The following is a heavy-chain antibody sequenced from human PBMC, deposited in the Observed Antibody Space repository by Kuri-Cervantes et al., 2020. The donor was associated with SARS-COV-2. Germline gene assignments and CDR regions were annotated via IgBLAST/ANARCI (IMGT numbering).Heavy chain of an antibody. CDR1: GFTFSGHW. V-gene: IGHV3-74*01. CDR2: INPDGSYT. J-gene: IGHJ6*02. CDR3: AKDIFWRRFLMTTVTRYGMDV. D-gene: IGHD4-17*01. Sequence: LSLTCAASGFTFSGHWIHWVRQAPGKGLVWVSRINPDGSYTNNADSVKGRFTLSRYNAKNMLFLQMNSLSAEDTAVYYCAKDIFWRRFLMTTVTRYGMDVWGQGTTVTVSS.